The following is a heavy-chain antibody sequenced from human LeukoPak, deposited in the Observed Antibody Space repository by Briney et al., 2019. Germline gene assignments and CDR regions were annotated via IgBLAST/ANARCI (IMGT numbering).Heavy chain of an antibody. J-gene: IGHJ4*02. CDR2: INPNSGGT. CDR1: GYTFTGYY. V-gene: IGHV1-2*02. CDR3: ARVGITIFGVVRGYFDY. D-gene: IGHD3-3*01. Sequence: GASVKVSCKASGYTFTGYYMHWVRQAPGQGLEWMGWINPNSGGTNYAQKFQGRVTMTRDTSISTAYMELSRLRSDDTAVYYCARVGITIFGVVRGYFDYWGQGTLVTVSS.